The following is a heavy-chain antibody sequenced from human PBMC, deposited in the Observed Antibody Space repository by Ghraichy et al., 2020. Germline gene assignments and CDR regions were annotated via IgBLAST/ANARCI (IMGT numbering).Heavy chain of an antibody. CDR2: VYYRGRS. Sequence: SETLSLTCTVSGGSISSSSYYWGWIRQPPGKGLQWIATVYYRGRSYNNASLKSRVTISVDTSQNQFSMNLTSVTAADTAIYYCARLGAYCGGDCSPGSQNWYFDLWGRGTLVTISS. V-gene: IGHV4-39*01. CDR3: ARLGAYCGGDCSPGSQNWYFDL. J-gene: IGHJ2*01. CDR1: GGSISSSSYY. D-gene: IGHD2-21*01.